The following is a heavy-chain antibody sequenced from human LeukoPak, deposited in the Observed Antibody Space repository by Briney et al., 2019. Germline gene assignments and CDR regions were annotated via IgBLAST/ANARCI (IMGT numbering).Heavy chain of an antibody. CDR2: MIPIFGTA. CDR3: ASAPVGVVPAAIYYYYYYYMDV. CDR1: GGTFISYA. J-gene: IGHJ6*03. Sequence: GSSVKVSCKASGGTFISYAISWVRQAPGQGLEWMGGMIPIFGTANYEQKFQGRVTITADESTSTASMELSSLRSEDTAVYYCASAPVGVVPAAIYYYYYYYMDVWGKGTTVTVSS. V-gene: IGHV1-69*01. D-gene: IGHD2-2*01.